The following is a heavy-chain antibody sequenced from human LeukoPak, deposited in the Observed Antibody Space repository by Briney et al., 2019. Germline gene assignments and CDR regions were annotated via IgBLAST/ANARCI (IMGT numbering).Heavy chain of an antibody. CDR3: GKTTVGYSSGQKPAWPVDY. J-gene: IGHJ4*02. V-gene: IGHV3-23*01. D-gene: IGHD5-18*01. CDR2: IFGSGGSP. Sequence: GRSLRLSCEASGFTFGSHAMYWVRQAPGKELEWVAGIFGSGGSPHYADPVRGRFTISRDNSRNTVYLQINSLRAEDTAVYYCGKTTVGYSSGQKPAWPVDYWGQGTLVTVSS. CDR1: GFTFGSHA.